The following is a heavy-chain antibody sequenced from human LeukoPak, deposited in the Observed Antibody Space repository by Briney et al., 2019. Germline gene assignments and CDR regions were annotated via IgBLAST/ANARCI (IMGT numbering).Heavy chain of an antibody. CDR1: GGSISSYY. CDR2: IYTSGST. V-gene: IGHV4-4*09. Sequence: SETLSLTCTVSGGSISSYYWSWIRQPPGKGLEWIGYIYTSGSTNYNPSLQSRVTISVDTSKNQFSLKLSSVTAADTAVYYCARRRSYDPYDYYYYMDVWGKGTTVTVSS. CDR3: ARRRSYDPYDYYYYMDV. D-gene: IGHD3-10*01. J-gene: IGHJ6*03.